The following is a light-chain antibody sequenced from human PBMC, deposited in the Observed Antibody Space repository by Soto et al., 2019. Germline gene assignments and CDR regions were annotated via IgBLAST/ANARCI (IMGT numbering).Light chain of an antibody. CDR1: SSDVGGYNY. V-gene: IGLV2-14*03. Sequence: QSALTRPASVSGSPGQSITISCTGTSSDVGGYNYVSWYQHHPGKAPKLMIFDVTNRPSGVSNRFSGSKSGNTASLTISGLQAEDEADYYCSSYRSSSLVVFGGGTKLTVL. CDR2: DVT. CDR3: SSYRSSSLVV. J-gene: IGLJ2*01.